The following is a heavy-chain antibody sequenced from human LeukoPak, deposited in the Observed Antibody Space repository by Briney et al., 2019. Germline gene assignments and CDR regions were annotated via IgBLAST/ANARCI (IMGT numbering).Heavy chain of an antibody. CDR2: IGKSGDST. Sequence: GGSLRLSCAASGFTFSTYGMSWVRQAPGKGLEWVSAIGKSGDSTYYADSMKGRFTISRDNSKNTLYLQMNSLRAEDTAVYYCAKKIGTIPGSAVDYWGQGTLVTVSS. V-gene: IGHV3-23*01. J-gene: IGHJ4*02. D-gene: IGHD2-2*02. CDR3: AKKIGTIPGSAVDY. CDR1: GFTFSTYG.